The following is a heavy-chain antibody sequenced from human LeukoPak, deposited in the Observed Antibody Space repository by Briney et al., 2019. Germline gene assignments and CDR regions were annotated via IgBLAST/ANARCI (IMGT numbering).Heavy chain of an antibody. CDR2: ISTSSSYI. CDR3: ARDQGSSGSYYNSYWFDP. D-gene: IGHD3-10*01. CDR1: GFTFSTYS. Sequence: GGSLRLSCATSGFTFSTYSMNWVRQAPGKGLEWVSSISTSSSYIYYADSVKGRFTISRDNAKNSLYLQMNSLRAEDTAVYYRARDQGSSGSYYNSYWFDPWGQGTLVTVSS. V-gene: IGHV3-21*01. J-gene: IGHJ5*02.